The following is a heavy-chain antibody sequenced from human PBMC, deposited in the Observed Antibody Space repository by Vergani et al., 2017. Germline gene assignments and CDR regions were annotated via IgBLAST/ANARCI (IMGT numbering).Heavy chain of an antibody. Sequence: QLQLQESGPGLVKPSETLSLTCTVSGGSISSSSYYWGWIRQPPGKGLEWIGSIYYSGSTYYNPSLKSRVTISVDTSKNQFSLKLSSVTAADTAVYYCARIRVLRYFDWLLTWGYLDYWGQGTLVTVSS. D-gene: IGHD3-9*01. J-gene: IGHJ4*02. CDR1: GGSISSSSYY. CDR2: IYYSGST. CDR3: ARIRVLRYFDWLLTWGYLDY. V-gene: IGHV4-39*01.